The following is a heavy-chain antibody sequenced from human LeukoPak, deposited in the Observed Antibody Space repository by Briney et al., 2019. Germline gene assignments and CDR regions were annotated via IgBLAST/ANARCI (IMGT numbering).Heavy chain of an antibody. V-gene: IGHV3-23*01. CDR2: IRGSGGST. J-gene: IGHJ5*02. D-gene: IGHD3-10*01. CDR1: GFTFNSYA. Sequence: PGGSLRLSCAASGFTFNSYAMSWVRQAAGKGLEWVSSIRGSGGSTYYADSVKGRFTISRDSSKNMLYLQMNILRAEDTAIYYCAKDGIDSGDSNGFDPWGQGTLVTVSS. CDR3: AKDGIDSGDSNGFDP.